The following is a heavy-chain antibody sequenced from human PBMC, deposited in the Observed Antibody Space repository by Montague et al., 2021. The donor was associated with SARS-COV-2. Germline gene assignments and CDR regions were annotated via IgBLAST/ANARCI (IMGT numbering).Heavy chain of an antibody. V-gene: IGHV4-39*01. CDR2: IYYSGNT. CDR3: ARREDYYGSGSYPN. J-gene: IGHJ4*02. D-gene: IGHD3-10*01. CDR1: GGSISSRSYY. Sequence: SETLSLTCAVSGGSISSRSYYWGWIRQPPGKGLEWIGSIYYSGNTYYNPSLKSRVTISVDTSKNQFSLKLSSVTAADTAVYYCARREDYYGSGSYPNWGQGTLVTVSS.